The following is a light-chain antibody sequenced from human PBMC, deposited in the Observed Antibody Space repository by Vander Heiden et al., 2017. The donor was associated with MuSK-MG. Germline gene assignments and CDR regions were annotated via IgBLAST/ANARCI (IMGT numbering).Light chain of an antibody. J-gene: IGLJ2*01. V-gene: IGLV3-19*01. CDR2: GKN. CDR3: SYRDSSGIL. Sequence: SSELTQDPAVSVALGQTVRITCQGDSLRSYYASWYQQKPGQAPVLVIYGKNNRPSGIPDRFSGSSSGNKAYLTITGAQAKDEADYYCSYRDSSGILFVGGTKLTV. CDR1: SLRSYY.